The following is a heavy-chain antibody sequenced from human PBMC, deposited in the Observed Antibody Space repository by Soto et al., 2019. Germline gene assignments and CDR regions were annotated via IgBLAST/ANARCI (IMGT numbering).Heavy chain of an antibody. V-gene: IGHV3-23*01. CDR3: AKGRGAVVAPRFDP. J-gene: IGHJ5*02. D-gene: IGHD2-21*01. CDR1: GFTFSSYV. Sequence: EVPLLESGGGLVQPGGSLRLSCAASGFTFSSYVMTWVRQGPGKGLVWVSGISGSGVDTYYAESVKGRFTISRDNSKNTLYLQMNSLRAEDTAVYYCAKGRGAVVAPRFDPWGQGTLVTVSS. CDR2: ISGSGVDT.